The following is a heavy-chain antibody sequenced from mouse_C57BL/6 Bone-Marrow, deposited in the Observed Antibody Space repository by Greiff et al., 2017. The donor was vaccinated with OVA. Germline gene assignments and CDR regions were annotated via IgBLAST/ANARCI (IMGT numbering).Heavy chain of an antibody. CDR3: ARPHYYGSSWFAY. Sequence: EVKVEESGGGLVKPGGSLKLSCAASGFTFSDYGMHWVRQAPEKGLEWVAYISSGSSTIYYADTVKGRFTISIDNAKNTLFLQMTSLRSEDTAMYYCARPHYYGSSWFAYWGQGTLVTVSA. CDR2: ISSGSSTI. CDR1: GFTFSDYG. V-gene: IGHV5-17*01. J-gene: IGHJ3*01. D-gene: IGHD1-1*01.